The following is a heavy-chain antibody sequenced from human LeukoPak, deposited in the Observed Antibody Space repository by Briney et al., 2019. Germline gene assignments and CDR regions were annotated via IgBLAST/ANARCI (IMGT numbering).Heavy chain of an antibody. CDR2: IYPGDSDT. D-gene: IGHD5-18*01. J-gene: IGHJ4*02. V-gene: IGHV5-51*01. CDR1: GYSFTSYC. Sequence: GESLNISCTASGYSFTSYCIGWVSEMGGKGLEWRGIIYPGDSDTRYSPSFQGQVTISADKSISTAYLQWSSLKASDTAMYYCARRGYSYGYPFDYWGQGTLVTVSS. CDR3: ARRGYSYGYPFDY.